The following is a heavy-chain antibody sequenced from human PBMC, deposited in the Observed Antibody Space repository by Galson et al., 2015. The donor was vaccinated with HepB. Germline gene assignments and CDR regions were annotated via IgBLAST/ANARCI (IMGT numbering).Heavy chain of an antibody. Sequence: SLRLSCAGSGFTFRNYAMHWVRQAPGKGLEWVSYVSSLGSYPNYADSVRGRFSISRDNAKNSLYLQMNSLRVEDTAVYYCAREGTDYFGSGSFSDWGLGTLVTVSS. D-gene: IGHD3-10*01. CDR2: VSSLGSYP. CDR3: AREGTDYFGSGSFSD. J-gene: IGHJ4*02. CDR1: GFTFRNYA. V-gene: IGHV3-11*06.